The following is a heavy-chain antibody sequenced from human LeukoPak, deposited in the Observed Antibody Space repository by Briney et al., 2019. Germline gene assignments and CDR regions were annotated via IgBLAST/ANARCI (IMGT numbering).Heavy chain of an antibody. CDR3: ARDSPVPAAAGDY. J-gene: IGHJ4*02. V-gene: IGHV3-23*01. Sequence: PGGSLRLSCAASGFTFSSYGMSWVRRAPGKGLEWVSGFRSSGGSTYYADSVKGRFTISRDNSKNTLYLQMNSLRAEDTAVYYCARDSPVPAAAGDYWGQGTLVTVSS. CDR2: FRSSGGST. CDR1: GFTFSSYG. D-gene: IGHD6-13*01.